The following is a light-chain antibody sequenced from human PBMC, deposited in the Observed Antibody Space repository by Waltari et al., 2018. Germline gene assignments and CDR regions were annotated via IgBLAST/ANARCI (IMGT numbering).Light chain of an antibody. CDR2: AVN. Sequence: QSALTQPRSVSGSAGQSVTLSCTGTNSDVCGYNYVSLYQQFPGKAPKLIIYAVNKRPSGVPDRFSGSKSGNTASLTISGLQAEDEATYYCCSYAGRYTLWVFGGGTKLTVL. CDR1: NSDVCGYNY. J-gene: IGLJ3*02. V-gene: IGLV2-11*01. CDR3: CSYAGRYTLWV.